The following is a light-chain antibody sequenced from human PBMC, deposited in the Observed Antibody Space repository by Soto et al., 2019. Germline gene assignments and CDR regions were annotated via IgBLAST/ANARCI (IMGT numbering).Light chain of an antibody. CDR1: QSVSSN. CDR2: GAS. V-gene: IGKV3-15*01. CDR3: QQYNNWPRRT. J-gene: IGKJ1*01. Sequence: EIEMTQSPATLSVSPGERATISCRASQSVSSNLAWYQQKPGQAPRLLIYGASTRATGIPAWFSGSGSGTEVTLTISSLQSEDFAVYYCQQYNNWPRRTFGQGTKVEIK.